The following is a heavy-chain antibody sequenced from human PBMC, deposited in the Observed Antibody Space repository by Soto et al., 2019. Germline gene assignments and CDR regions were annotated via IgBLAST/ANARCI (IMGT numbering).Heavy chain of an antibody. V-gene: IGHV3-33*01. CDR1: GFTFSSYG. Sequence: PGGSLRLSCAASGFTFSSYGMHWVRQAPGKGLEWVAVIWYDGSNKYYADSVKGRFTISRDNSKNTLYLQMNSLRAEDTAVYYCARVRRAGFGELYDYYYYGMDVWGQGTTVTVSS. J-gene: IGHJ6*02. D-gene: IGHD3-10*01. CDR3: ARVRRAGFGELYDYYYYGMDV. CDR2: IWYDGSNK.